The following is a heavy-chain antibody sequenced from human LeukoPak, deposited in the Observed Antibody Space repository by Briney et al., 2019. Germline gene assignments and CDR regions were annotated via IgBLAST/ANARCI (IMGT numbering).Heavy chain of an antibody. CDR3: ARTTDFARPFDY. J-gene: IGHJ4*02. V-gene: IGHV3-30*14. CDR2: ISYDGSNK. CDR1: GFTFSSYA. D-gene: IGHD1-1*01. Sequence: GGSLRLSCAASGFTFSSYAMHWVRQAPGKGLEWVAVISYDGSNKYYADSVKGRFTISRDNSKNTLYLQMNSLRAEDTAVYYCARTTDFARPFDYWGQGTLVTVSS.